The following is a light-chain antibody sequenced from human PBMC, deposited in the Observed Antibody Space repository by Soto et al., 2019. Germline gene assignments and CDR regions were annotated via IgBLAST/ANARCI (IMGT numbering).Light chain of an antibody. CDR2: DVS. V-gene: IGLV2-14*03. CDR3: SSYTKSRAFV. J-gene: IGLJ1*01. Sequence: QSVLAQSASVSGSPGQSITISCTGTSSDVGAFNYVSWYQQHPGKAPKLMLYDVSNRPSGVSNRFSGSKSGNTASLTISGLLAEDEADYYCSSYTKSRAFVFGTGTKLTVL. CDR1: SSDVGAFNY.